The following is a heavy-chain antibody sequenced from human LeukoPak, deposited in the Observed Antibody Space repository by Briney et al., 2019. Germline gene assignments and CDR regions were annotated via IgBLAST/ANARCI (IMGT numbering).Heavy chain of an antibody. CDR3: ANLPRGSVRHDAFDI. D-gene: IGHD3-10*01. J-gene: IGHJ3*02. CDR1: GFTFSSYW. CDR2: IKQDGSEK. Sequence: GGSLRLSCAASGFTFSSYWMSWVRQAPGKGPEWVANIKQDGSEKYYVDSVKGRFTISRDNAKNSLYLQMNSLRAEDTAVYYCANLPRGSVRHDAFDIWGQGTMVTVSS. V-gene: IGHV3-7*01.